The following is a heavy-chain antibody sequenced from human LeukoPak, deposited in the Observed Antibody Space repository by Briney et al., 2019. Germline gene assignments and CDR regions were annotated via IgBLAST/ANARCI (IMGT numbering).Heavy chain of an antibody. Sequence: GGSLRLSCAASGFTFSIYWMHWVRQAPGKGLVWVSRIHSDGSSTTYADSVKGRFTISRDNAKNTLYLQMNSLTAEDTAVYYCAKGGSKAPDYWGQGTLVTVSS. D-gene: IGHD4-11*01. CDR1: GFTFSIYW. V-gene: IGHV3-74*01. J-gene: IGHJ4*02. CDR3: AKGGSKAPDY. CDR2: IHSDGSST.